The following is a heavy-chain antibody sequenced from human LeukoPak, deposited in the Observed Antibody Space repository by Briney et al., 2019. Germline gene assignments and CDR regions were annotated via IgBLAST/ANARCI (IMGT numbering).Heavy chain of an antibody. CDR1: GFTFDDYA. V-gene: IGHV3-9*01. J-gene: IGHJ4*02. CDR3: AKADERPNSSAGGNFDY. D-gene: IGHD6-19*01. CDR2: ISWNSGSI. Sequence: PGGSLRLSCAASGFTFDDYAMHWVRQAPGKGLEWVSGISWNSGSIGYADSVKGRFTISRDNAKNSLYLQMNSLRAEDTALYYCAKADERPNSSAGGNFDYWGQGTLVTVSS.